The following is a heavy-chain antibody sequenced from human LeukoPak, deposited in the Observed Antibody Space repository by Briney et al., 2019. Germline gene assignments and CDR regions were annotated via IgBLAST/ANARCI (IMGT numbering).Heavy chain of an antibody. Sequence: QSGGSLRLSCAASGFTFSIYAMHWVRQAPGKGLEWVAVISYDESDKYYADSVKGRFTISRDNSKNTLYLQMNSLRPEDTAVYCCARRWSFDYWGQGTLVTVSS. V-gene: IGHV3-30*04. CDR2: ISYDESDK. J-gene: IGHJ4*02. D-gene: IGHD6-13*01. CDR3: ARRWSFDY. CDR1: GFTFSIYA.